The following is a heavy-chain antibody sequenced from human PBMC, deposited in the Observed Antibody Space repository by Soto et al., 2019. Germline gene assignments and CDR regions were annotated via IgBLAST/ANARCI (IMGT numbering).Heavy chain of an antibody. Sequence: QITLKESGPTLVETTEALALTCSFSGFSLTKSPVGVGWFRQPPGKALEWLAVIYWDGDKRYNPSLKTRITMTKDTSRNQVALTMTDMEPKDTATYFGAHRLGGSSWNDGFFDFWGQGFPVTVS. CDR3: AHRLGGSSWNDGFFDF. D-gene: IGHD1-1*01. CDR2: IYWDGDK. V-gene: IGHV2-5*02. CDR1: GFSLTKSPVG. J-gene: IGHJ4*02.